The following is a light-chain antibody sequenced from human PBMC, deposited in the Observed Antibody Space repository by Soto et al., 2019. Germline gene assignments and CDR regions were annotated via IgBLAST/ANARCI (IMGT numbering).Light chain of an antibody. Sequence: DIQMTQSPSTLSASVGDRVTITCRASQSISSWLAWYQQKPGTAPKLLIYEASTLESGVPSRFSGSRSGTEFTLTVSSLQPDDFATYYCQQYNDSFPYTFGQGTELEIK. J-gene: IGKJ2*01. V-gene: IGKV1-5*03. CDR2: EAS. CDR1: QSISSW. CDR3: QQYNDSFPYT.